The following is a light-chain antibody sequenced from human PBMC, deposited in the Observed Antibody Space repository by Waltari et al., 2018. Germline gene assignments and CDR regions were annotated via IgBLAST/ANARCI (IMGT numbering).Light chain of an antibody. J-gene: IGLJ3*02. CDR3: QVWDSSSDHWV. CDR2: YDS. CDR1: NLGSRT. V-gene: IGLV3-21*04. Sequence: SYVLPQPSSVSVAPGKTARITCGGSNLGSRTVHCHQQKPGQAPVLVFYYDSDRPSGIPERFSGSNSGNTATLTISRVEVGDEADYYCQVWDSSSDHWVFGGGTKLTVL.